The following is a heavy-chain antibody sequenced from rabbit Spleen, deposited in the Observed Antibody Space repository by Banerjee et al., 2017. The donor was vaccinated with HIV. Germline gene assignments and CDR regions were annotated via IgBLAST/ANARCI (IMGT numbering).Heavy chain of an antibody. CDR2: IDSGSSGFT. V-gene: IGHV1S45*01. Sequence: QEQLEESGGDLVKPGASLTLTCIASGVSFSGDSYMCWVRQAPGKGLEWIVCIDSGSSGFTYFASWAKYRFTISKTSSSTVTLQMTSLTASDTATYFCARDTATSFSSYGMDLWGPGTLVTVS. J-gene: IGHJ6*01. CDR1: GVSFSGDSY. D-gene: IGHD1-1*01. CDR3: ARDTATSFSSYGMDL.